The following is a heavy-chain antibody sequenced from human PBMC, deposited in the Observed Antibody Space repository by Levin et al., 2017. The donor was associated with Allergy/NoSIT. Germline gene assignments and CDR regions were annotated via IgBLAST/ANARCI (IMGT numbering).Heavy chain of an antibody. CDR2: ISYSGTT. D-gene: IGHD3-22*01. CDR1: GGSVSSSSYY. V-gene: IGHV4-61*01. Sequence: SETLSLTCTVSGGSVSSSSYYWSWIRQPPGKGLEWIGCISYSGTTNYNPSLKSRVTISVDTSKDQFSLDLSSVTAADTAVYYCARSHDSTGYFNWGQGTLVTVSS. J-gene: IGHJ4*02. CDR3: ARSHDSTGYFN.